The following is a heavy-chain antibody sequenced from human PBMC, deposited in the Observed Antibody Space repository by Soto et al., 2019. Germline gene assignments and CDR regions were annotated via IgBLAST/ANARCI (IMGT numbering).Heavy chain of an antibody. Sequence: EVQLVESGGGLVKPGGSLRLSCAASGFTFSSYSMNWVRQAPGKGLEWVSSISSSSSYIYYADSVKGRFTISRDNAKNSLYLQMNSLRAEDTAVYYCAREQRSGGYYMGVWGKGTTVTVSS. V-gene: IGHV3-21*01. J-gene: IGHJ6*03. CDR3: AREQRSGGYYMGV. D-gene: IGHD1-1*01. CDR1: GFTFSSYS. CDR2: ISSSSSYI.